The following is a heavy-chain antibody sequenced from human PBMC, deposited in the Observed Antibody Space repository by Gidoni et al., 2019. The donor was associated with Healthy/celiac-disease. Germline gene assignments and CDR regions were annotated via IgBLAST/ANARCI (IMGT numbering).Heavy chain of an antibody. CDR2: ISSSSSYI. V-gene: IGHV3-21*01. D-gene: IGHD4-17*01. J-gene: IGHJ4*02. CDR3: ARGTDYGGNYDY. Sequence: EVQLVESGGGLVKPGGSLRPSCAASGFTFSSYSMNWVRQAPGKGLEWVSAISSSSSYIYYADSVKGRFTISRDNAKNSLYLQMNSLRAEDTAVYYCARGTDYGGNYDYWGQGTLVTVSS. CDR1: GFTFSSYS.